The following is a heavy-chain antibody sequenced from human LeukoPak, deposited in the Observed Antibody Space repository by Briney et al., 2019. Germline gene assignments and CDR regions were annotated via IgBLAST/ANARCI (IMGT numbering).Heavy chain of an antibody. J-gene: IGHJ4*02. CDR1: AYTFTGYY. CDR3: ARDATPKRAAKSYFDF. V-gene: IGHV1-2*02. D-gene: IGHD1-1*01. CDR2: INPNSGGT. Sequence: ASVKVSCKASAYTFTGYYMHWVRQPPGQRLEWMGWINPNSGGTNYAQNFQGRVTMTRDTSISTAYMELSRLRSDDTAVYHCARDATPKRAAKSYFDFWGQGTLVTVSS.